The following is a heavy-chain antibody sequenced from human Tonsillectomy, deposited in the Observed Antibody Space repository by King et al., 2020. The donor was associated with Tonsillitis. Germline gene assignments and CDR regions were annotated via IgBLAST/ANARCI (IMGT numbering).Heavy chain of an antibody. J-gene: IGHJ4*02. D-gene: IGHD3-10*01. V-gene: IGHV3-74*01. CDR2: INSDGSST. Sequence: VQLVESGGGLVQPGGSLRLSCAASGFTFSSYWMHWVRHAPGKGLVWVSRINSDGSSTSYADSVKGRFTISRDNAKNTLYLQMNSLRAEDTAVYYCARGSFKDGSGRGGFDYWGQGTLVTVSS. CDR1: GFTFSSYW. CDR3: ARGSFKDGSGRGGFDY.